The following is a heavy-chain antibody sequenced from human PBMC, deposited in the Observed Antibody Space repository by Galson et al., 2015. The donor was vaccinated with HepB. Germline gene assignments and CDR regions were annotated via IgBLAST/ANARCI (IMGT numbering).Heavy chain of an antibody. CDR2: ISYDGSNK. J-gene: IGHJ5*02. Sequence: SLRLSCAASGFTFSSYGMHWVRQAPGKGLEWVAVISYDGSNKYYADSVKGRFTISRDNSKNTLYLQMNSLRAEDTAVYYCAKDREVWATVSWFDPWGQGTLVTVSS. D-gene: IGHD4-17*01. CDR3: AKDREVWATVSWFDP. CDR1: GFTFSSYG. V-gene: IGHV3-30*18.